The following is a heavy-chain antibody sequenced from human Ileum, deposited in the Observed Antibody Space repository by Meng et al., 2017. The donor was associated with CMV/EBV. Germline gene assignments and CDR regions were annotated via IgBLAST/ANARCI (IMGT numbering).Heavy chain of an antibody. D-gene: IGHD3-10*01. CDR3: TYGWPLKY. Sequence: QVQLHQSGPGLGKPSQTLSLTCAGDSVSISTESWNCIRQSPSRGLEWLGRTWYGSKWYYEYAVSVKSRITIIPDTSQNQISLQLNSVTPDGTAVYYCTYGWPLKYWGQGSLVTVSS. V-gene: IGHV6-1*01. CDR2: TWYGSKWYY. J-gene: IGHJ4*02. CDR1: DSVSISTES.